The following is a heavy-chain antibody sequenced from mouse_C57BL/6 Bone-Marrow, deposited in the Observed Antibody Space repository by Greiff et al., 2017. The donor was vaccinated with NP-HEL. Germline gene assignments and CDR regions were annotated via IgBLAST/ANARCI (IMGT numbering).Heavy chain of an antibody. D-gene: IGHD1-1*01. V-gene: IGHV1-42*01. CDR2: INPSTGGT. CDR1: GYSFTGYY. J-gene: IGHJ2*01. Sequence: VQLQQSGPELVKPGASVKISCKASGYSFTGYYMNWVKQSPEKSLEWIGEINPSTGGTPYNQKFKAKATLTVAKSSSPASMQLKSLTSEDSAVYYCARGGYYNVGDRGKGTTLTVSS. CDR3: ARGGYYNVGD.